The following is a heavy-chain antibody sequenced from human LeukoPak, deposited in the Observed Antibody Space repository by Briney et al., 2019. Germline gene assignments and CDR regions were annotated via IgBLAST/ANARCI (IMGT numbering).Heavy chain of an antibody. Sequence: PSETLSLTCTVSGGYISSSSYYWGWIRQPPGKGLEWIGSIYYSGSTYYNPSLKSRVTISVDTSKNQFSLKLSSVTAADTAVYYCARRSYDGSGYYYVDYWGQGTLVTVSS. D-gene: IGHD3-22*01. CDR3: ARRSYDGSGYYYVDY. CDR1: GGYISSSSYY. J-gene: IGHJ4*02. CDR2: IYYSGST. V-gene: IGHV4-39*01.